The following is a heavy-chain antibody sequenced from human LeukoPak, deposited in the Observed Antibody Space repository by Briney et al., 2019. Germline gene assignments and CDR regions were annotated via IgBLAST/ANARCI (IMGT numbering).Heavy chain of an antibody. D-gene: IGHD3-22*01. J-gene: IGHJ4*02. CDR1: GFTFSSYA. CDR2: IT. Sequence: PGGSLRLSCAASGFTFSSYAMHWVRQPPGKGLEWIGEITNYNPSLKSRVTISVDKSKNQFSLKLSSVTAADTAVYYCARVSYDSSGYDYWGQGTLVTVSS. V-gene: IGHV4-4*02. CDR3: ARVSYDSSGYDY.